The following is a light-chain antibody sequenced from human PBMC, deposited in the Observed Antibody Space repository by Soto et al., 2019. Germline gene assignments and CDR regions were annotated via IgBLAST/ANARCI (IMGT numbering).Light chain of an antibody. V-gene: IGKV3-15*01. CDR3: QQYNQWPLT. CDR2: FAS. Sequence: EIVMTQSPATLSVSPGEKATLSCRASQTVSNNLAWYQHKPGQAPRLLIYFASTRATGIPARFSASGAGTEFTLTISSLQSEDFAVYYCQQYNQWPLTFGGGTKAETK. J-gene: IGKJ4*01. CDR1: QTVSNN.